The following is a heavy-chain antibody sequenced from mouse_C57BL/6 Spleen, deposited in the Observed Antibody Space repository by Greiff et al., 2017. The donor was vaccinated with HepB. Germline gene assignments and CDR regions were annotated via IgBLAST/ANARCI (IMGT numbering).Heavy chain of an antibody. Sequence: QVQLQQSGPELVKPGASVKISCKASGYAFSSSWMNWVKQRPGKGLEWIGRIYPGDGDTNYNGKFKGKATLTADKSSSTAYMQLSSLTSEDSAVYFCARKFIGEDYFDYWGQGTTLTVSS. J-gene: IGHJ2*01. CDR2: IYPGDGDT. CDR1: GYAFSSSW. V-gene: IGHV1-82*01. CDR3: ARKFIGEDYFDY. D-gene: IGHD1-1*01.